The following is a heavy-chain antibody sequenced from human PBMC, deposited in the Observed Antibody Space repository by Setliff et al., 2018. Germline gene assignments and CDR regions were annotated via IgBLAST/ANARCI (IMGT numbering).Heavy chain of an antibody. V-gene: IGHV1-69*05. J-gene: IGHJ6*03. CDR3: AREGVDARSSTDYRYYMDV. CDR1: GGTFSSYG. Sequence: SVKVSCKASGGTFSSYGISWVRQAPGQGLEWMGGTIPIFDTTSYAQKFQGRVTIITDASTSTAYMALSSLTSADTAVYYCAREGVDARSSTDYRYYMDVWGKGTTVTVSS. CDR2: TIPIFDTT. D-gene: IGHD2-8*01.